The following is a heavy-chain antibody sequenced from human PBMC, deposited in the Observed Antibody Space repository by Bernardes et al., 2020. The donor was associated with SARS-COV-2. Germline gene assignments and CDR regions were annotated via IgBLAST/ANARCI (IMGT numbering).Heavy chain of an antibody. CDR1: GDSVSSGSYY. D-gene: IGHD3-9*01. CDR3: ARAPILGAGDWFDP. Sequence: SETLSLTCTVSGDSVSSGSYYWSWIRQPPGKGLEWIGYGFYSGTTKYNPSLKSRVTISRDTSKNQFSLKLTSVTAADTAVYYCARAPILGAGDWFDPWGHGILVTASS. CDR2: GFYSGTT. V-gene: IGHV4-61*01. J-gene: IGHJ5*02.